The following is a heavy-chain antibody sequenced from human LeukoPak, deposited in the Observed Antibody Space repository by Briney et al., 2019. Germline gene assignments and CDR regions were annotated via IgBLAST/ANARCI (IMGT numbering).Heavy chain of an antibody. CDR1: GGSISSSGYY. D-gene: IGHD6-19*01. Sequence: SETLSLTCTVSGGSISSSGYYWSWIRQPPGKGLEWIGYIYHSGSTYYNPSLKSRVTISVDTSKNQFSLKLSSVTAADTAVYYCARRYSSGWYPSGPFDYWGQGTLVTVSS. CDR2: IYHSGST. CDR3: ARRYSSGWYPSGPFDY. V-gene: IGHV4-30-2*01. J-gene: IGHJ4*02.